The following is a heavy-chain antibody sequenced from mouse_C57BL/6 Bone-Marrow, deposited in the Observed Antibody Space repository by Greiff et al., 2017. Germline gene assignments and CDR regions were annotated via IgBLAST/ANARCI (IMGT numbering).Heavy chain of an antibody. CDR1: GFNIKDDY. J-gene: IGHJ2*01. D-gene: IGHD1-1*01. V-gene: IGHV14-4*01. CDR3: TRSSPFDY. CDR2: IDPENGDT. Sequence: EVQLQQSGAELVRPGASVKLSCTASGFNIKDDYMHWVKQRPEQGLEWIGWIDPENGDTEYASKFQGKATITADTSSNTAYLQLSSLPSEDTAVYYCTRSSPFDYWGRGTTLTVSS.